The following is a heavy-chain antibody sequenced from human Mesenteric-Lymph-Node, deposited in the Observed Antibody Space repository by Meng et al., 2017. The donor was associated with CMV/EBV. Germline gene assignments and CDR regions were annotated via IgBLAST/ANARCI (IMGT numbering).Heavy chain of an antibody. Sequence: GESLKISCAASGFTFSDYYMTWIRQAPGKGLEWVSYISSSGRTIYYADSVKGRFTISRDNAKNSLYLQMNSLRAEDTAVYYCARDKSGSYSRSFDYWGQGTLVTVSS. D-gene: IGHD1-26*01. J-gene: IGHJ4*02. CDR1: GFTFSDYY. CDR3: ARDKSGSYSRSFDY. CDR2: ISSSGRTI. V-gene: IGHV3-11*04.